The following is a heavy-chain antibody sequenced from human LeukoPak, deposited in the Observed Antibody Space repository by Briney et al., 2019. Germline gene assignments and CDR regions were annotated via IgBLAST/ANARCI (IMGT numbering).Heavy chain of an antibody. J-gene: IGHJ6*02. Sequence: GASVKVSCKASGYTFTGYYMHWVRQAPGQGLEWMGWINPNSGGTNYAQKFQGRVTMTRDTSISTAYTEPSRLRSDDTAVYYCARDLLIVATITSYYYYGMDVWGQGTTVTVSS. CDR2: INPNSGGT. CDR3: ARDLLIVATITSYYYYGMDV. D-gene: IGHD5-12*01. CDR1: GYTFTGYY. V-gene: IGHV1-2*02.